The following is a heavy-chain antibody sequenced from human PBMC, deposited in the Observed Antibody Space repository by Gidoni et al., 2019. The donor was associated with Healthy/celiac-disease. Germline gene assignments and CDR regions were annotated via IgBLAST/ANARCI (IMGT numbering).Heavy chain of an antibody. D-gene: IGHD3-22*01. J-gene: IGHJ4*02. V-gene: IGHV3-9*01. CDR3: AKAYYYDARALDY. CDR2: ISWNSGSI. CDR1: GFTFDDYA. Sequence: EVQLVESGGGLVQPGRSLSLSCAASGFTFDDYAMHWVRQAPGKGLEWVSGISWNSGSIGYADSVKGRFTISRDNAKNSLYLQMNSLRAEDTALYYCAKAYYYDARALDYWGQGTLVTVSS.